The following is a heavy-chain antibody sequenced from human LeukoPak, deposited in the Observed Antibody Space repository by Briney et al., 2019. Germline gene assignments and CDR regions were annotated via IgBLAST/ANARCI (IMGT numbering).Heavy chain of an antibody. J-gene: IGHJ6*03. Sequence: SETLSLTCTVSGASISAFHWTWFRQPAGKGLEWIGLIYSSGSTLFNPSLKSRVAMSVDLAKNQLSLKLTSVTAADTAVYYCARGYYGSGSHCCHMDVWGKGTTITVS. CDR3: ARGYYGSGSHCCHMDV. V-gene: IGHV4-4*07. D-gene: IGHD3-10*01. CDR1: GASISAFH. CDR2: IYSSGST.